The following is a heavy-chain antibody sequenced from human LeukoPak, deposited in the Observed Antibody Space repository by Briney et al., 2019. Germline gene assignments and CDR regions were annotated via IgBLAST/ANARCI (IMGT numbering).Heavy chain of an antibody. CDR1: SDSISNFY. CDR2: IYYSGST. V-gene: IGHV4-59*08. CDR3: ARRPGSYYNPWYYGMDV. Sequence: SETLSLTCTVSSDSISNFYWHWIRQPPGKGLEWIGYIYYSGSTNYNPSLKSRVTISVDTSKNQFSLKLSSVTAADTAVYYCARRPGSYYNPWYYGMDVWGQGTTVTVSS. J-gene: IGHJ6*02. D-gene: IGHD3-10*01.